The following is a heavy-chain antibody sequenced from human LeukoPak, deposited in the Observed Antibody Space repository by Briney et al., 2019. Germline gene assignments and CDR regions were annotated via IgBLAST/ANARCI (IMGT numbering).Heavy chain of an antibody. CDR2: IYTSGST. V-gene: IGHV4-59*10. J-gene: IGHJ6*03. Sequence: SETLSLTCAVYGGSFSGYYWSWIRQPAGKGLEWIGRIYTSGSTNYNPSLKSRVTMSVDTSKNQFSLKLSSVTAADTAVYYCARSPYCSSTSCYRAREGYYYYYMDVWGKGTTVTISS. D-gene: IGHD2-2*01. CDR1: GGSFSGYY. CDR3: ARSPYCSSTSCYRAREGYYYYYMDV.